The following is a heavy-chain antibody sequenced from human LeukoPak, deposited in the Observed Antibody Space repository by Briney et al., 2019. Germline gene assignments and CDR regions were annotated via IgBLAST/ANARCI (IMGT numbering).Heavy chain of an antibody. D-gene: IGHD7-27*01. V-gene: IGHV3-30*02. CDR1: GFTFSSYG. CDR2: IRYDGSNK. J-gene: IGHJ3*02. CDR3: ANFLTGDAGASDI. Sequence: GGSLRLSCAASGFTFSSYGMHWVRQAPGKGLEWVAFIRYDGSNKYYADSVKGRFTISRDNSKNTLYLQMNSLRAEDTAVYYCANFLTGDAGASDIWGQGTMVTVSS.